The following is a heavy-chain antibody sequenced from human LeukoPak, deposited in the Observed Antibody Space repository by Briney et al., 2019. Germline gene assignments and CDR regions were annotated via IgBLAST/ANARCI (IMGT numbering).Heavy chain of an antibody. CDR3: AKVATSNPGYFDY. J-gene: IGHJ4*02. V-gene: IGHV3-30*18. Sequence: GGSLRLSCAASGFTFSSYGMHWVRQAPGKGLEWVAVISYDGSNKYYADSVKGRFTISRDNSKNTLYLQMNSLRPEDTAVYYCAKVATSNPGYFDYWGQGALVTVSS. CDR1: GFTFSSYG. D-gene: IGHD2-15*01. CDR2: ISYDGSNK.